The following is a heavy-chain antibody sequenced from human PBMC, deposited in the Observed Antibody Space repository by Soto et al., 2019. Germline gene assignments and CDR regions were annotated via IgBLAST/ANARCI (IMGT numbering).Heavy chain of an antibody. Sequence: QVQLVQSGAEVKKPGASVKVSCKASGYTFTSYAMHWVRQAPGQRLEWMGWINAGNGNTKYSQKFQGRVTITRDTSASTAYMELSSLRSEDTAVYSCARGSGLTYFDYWGQGTLVTASS. CDR3: ARGSGLTYFDY. V-gene: IGHV1-3*01. J-gene: IGHJ4*02. CDR2: INAGNGNT. D-gene: IGHD3-10*01. CDR1: GYTFTSYA.